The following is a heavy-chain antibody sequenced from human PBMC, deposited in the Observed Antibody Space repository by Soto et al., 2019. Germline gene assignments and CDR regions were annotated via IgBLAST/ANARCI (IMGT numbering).Heavy chain of an antibody. V-gene: IGHV4-59*01. CDR3: AREGVWSAETFFDY. D-gene: IGHD2-21*01. J-gene: IGHJ4*02. Sequence: SETLSLTCTVSGDSISNYHWSWIWQPPGKGLEWIGYVYFSGSTHYNPSLKSRVTISLDTSKSQCSLRLNSVTAADTAVYYCAREGVWSAETFFDYWGQGILVTVSS. CDR2: VYFSGST. CDR1: GDSISNYH.